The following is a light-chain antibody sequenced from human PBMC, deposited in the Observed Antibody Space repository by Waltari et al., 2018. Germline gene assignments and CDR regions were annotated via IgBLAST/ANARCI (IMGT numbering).Light chain of an antibody. CDR2: AGS. V-gene: IGLV2-23*01. CDR1: SSDVGSYNL. J-gene: IGLJ3*02. CDR3: CSYAGSSTLV. Sequence: QSALTQPASVSGSPGQSITISCTGTSSDVGSYNLVSWYQQHPGNAPKLMFYAGSKRPSGVSNRFSGSKSGNTASLTISGLQAEDEADYYCCSYAGSSTLVFGGGTKLTVL.